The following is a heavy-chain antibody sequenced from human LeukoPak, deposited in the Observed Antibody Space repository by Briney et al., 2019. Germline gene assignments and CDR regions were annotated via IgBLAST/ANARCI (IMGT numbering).Heavy chain of an antibody. J-gene: IGHJ4*02. CDR3: TREDRPYCAFAY. CDR2: IYDEGTT. D-gene: IGHD1-26*01. CDR1: GGSIGITNY. V-gene: IGHV4/OR15-8*02. Sequence: SETLSLTCGVSGGSIGITNYWRWGRPAPGRGLGWIGNIYDEGTTNYNPSLRRRVAMSFDRANNQFSLSLTSVTAADTAVYYCTREDRPYCAFAYWGEEVLVSVPS.